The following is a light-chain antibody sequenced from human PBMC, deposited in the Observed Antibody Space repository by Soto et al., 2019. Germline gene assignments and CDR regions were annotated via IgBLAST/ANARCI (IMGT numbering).Light chain of an antibody. CDR1: QSISNY. J-gene: IGKJ1*01. CDR3: QQTYSTPRT. CDR2: AAS. V-gene: IGKV1-39*01. Sequence: DIPMTQSPSSLSASVGDRVTITCRASQSISNYLNWYQQKPGKAPMLLIYAASSLHSGVPSRFSGSGSGTAFTLTISSLQPEDFATYYCQQTYSTPRTFGQGTKVEIK.